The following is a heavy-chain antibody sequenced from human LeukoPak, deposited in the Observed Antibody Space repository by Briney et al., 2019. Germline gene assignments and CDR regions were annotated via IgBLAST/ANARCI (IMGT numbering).Heavy chain of an antibody. CDR1: GGTFSSYA. CDR2: IIPILGIA. V-gene: IGHV1-69*04. D-gene: IGHD6-13*01. Sequence: SVEVSCKASGGTFSSYAISWVRQAPGQGLEWMGRIIPILGIANYAQKFQGRVTITADKSTSTAYMELSSLRSEDTAVYYCARDMVPTAAAGTLNWFDPWGQGTLVTVSS. J-gene: IGHJ5*02. CDR3: ARDMVPTAAAGTLNWFDP.